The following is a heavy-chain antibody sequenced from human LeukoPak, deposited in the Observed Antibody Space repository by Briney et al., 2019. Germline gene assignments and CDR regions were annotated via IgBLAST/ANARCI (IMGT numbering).Heavy chain of an antibody. V-gene: IGHV4-39*07. J-gene: IGHJ4*02. D-gene: IGHD3-16*01. CDR3: GRTWGYYFDY. CDR2: IHYTGRT. Sequence: PSETLSLTCTVSGGSISSDTSHWGWIRQPPGKGLEWIGSIHYTGRTYYNPSLKSRVTISVDTSKSQFSLKLPSVTAAGTAVYYCGRTWGYYFDYWGQGTLVTVSS. CDR1: GGSISSDTSH.